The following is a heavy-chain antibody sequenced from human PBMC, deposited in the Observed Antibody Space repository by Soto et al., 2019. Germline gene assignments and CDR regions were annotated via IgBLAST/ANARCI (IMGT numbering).Heavy chain of an antibody. CDR1: GGSISSDACS. CDR3: SRAPYSTNYYYYGIDV. J-gene: IGHJ6*02. CDR2: MSHRGIP. V-gene: IGHV4-30-2*01. D-gene: IGHD2-2*01. Sequence: SETLSLTCAVSGGSISSDACSWSWIRQPPGKGLEWVGYMSHRGIPYYNPSLKSRVTISVDRTKNQFSLKLTSVTAADTAVYYCSRAPYSTNYYYYGIDVWGQGTTVTVSS.